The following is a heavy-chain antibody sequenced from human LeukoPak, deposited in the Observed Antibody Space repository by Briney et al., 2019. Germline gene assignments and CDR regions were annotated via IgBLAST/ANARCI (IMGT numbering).Heavy chain of an antibody. Sequence: PGGSLRLSCAASGFTVSSNYMSWVRQAPGKGLEWVSVIYSGGSTYYADSVKGRFTISRDNSKNTLYLQMNSLRAEDTAGYYCARCSSSYYYYYYMDVWGKGTTVTVSS. D-gene: IGHD6-13*01. CDR3: ARCSSSYYYYYYMDV. V-gene: IGHV3-53*01. CDR2: IYSGGST. CDR1: GFTVSSNY. J-gene: IGHJ6*03.